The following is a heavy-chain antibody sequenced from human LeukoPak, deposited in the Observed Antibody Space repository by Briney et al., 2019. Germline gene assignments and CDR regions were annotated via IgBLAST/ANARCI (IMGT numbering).Heavy chain of an antibody. CDR2: INHSGST. CDR1: GGSFSGYY. J-gene: IGHJ4*02. V-gene: IGHV4-34*01. CDR3: ARGRKTIFGVVIISSYFDY. Sequence: SETLSLTCAVYGGSFSGYYWSWIRQPPGKGLEWIGEINHSGSTNYNPSLKSRVTISVDTSKNQFSPKLSSVTAADTAVYYCARGRKTIFGVVIISSYFDYWGQGTLVTVSS. D-gene: IGHD3-3*01.